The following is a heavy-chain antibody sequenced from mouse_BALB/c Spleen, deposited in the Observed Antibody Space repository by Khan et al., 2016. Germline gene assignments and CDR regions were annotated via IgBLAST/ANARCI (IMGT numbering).Heavy chain of an antibody. J-gene: IGHJ2*01. CDR3: ARDYYGSSYFDY. Sequence: EVQLQESGPGLVKPSQSLSLTCTVTGYSITSDYAWNWIRQFPGNNLEWMVYIRYSGSTSYNPSLNSRISITRDPSNNQFLLQLNSVTTEDTATYYCARDYYGSSYFDYGGQGTTLTVSS. D-gene: IGHD1-1*01. CDR2: IRYSGST. V-gene: IGHV3-2*02. CDR1: GYSITSDYA.